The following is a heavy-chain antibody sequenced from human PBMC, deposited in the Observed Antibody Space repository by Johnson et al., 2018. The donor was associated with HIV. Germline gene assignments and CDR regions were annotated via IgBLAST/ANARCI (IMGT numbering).Heavy chain of an antibody. D-gene: IGHD1-26*01. V-gene: IGHV3-66*01. Sequence: MLLVESGGGLVQPGGSLRLSCAASGFTVSSNYMSWVRQAPGKGLEWVSVIYSGGSIYYADSVKGRFSISRDNSKNTLYLQMNSLRVEDTAVYYCAIEGAWEGRPGAFDIWGQGTMVTVSS. CDR3: AIEGAWEGRPGAFDI. CDR1: GFTVSSNY. J-gene: IGHJ3*02. CDR2: IYSGGSI.